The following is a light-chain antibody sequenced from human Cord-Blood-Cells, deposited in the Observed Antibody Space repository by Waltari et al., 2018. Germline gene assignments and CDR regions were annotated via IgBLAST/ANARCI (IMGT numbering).Light chain of an antibody. Sequence: QSVLTQPPSASGTPGQRVTISCSGSSSNIGSNTVNWYQQLPGTAPKRLIYSNNQRPSGVPERFSGSKSGSSGSLAISGVQSEDGADYYCAAWDDSLNGWVFGGGTKLTVL. CDR3: AAWDDSLNGWV. CDR2: SNN. V-gene: IGLV1-44*01. CDR1: SSNIGSNT. J-gene: IGLJ3*02.